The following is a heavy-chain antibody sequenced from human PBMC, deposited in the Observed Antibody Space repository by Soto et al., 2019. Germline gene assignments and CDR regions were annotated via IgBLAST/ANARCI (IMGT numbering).Heavy chain of an antibody. CDR3: ARVRCRGSSSPWCKDGMDV. J-gene: IGHJ6*02. CDR2: ISYDGSNK. D-gene: IGHD6-6*01. CDR1: GFTFSSYA. V-gene: IGHV3-30-3*01. Sequence: QVQLVESGGGVVQPGRSLRLSCAASGFTFSSYAMHWVRQAPGKGLEWVAVISYDGSNKYYADSVKGRFTISRDNSKNTLYLQMNSLRAEDTAVYYCARVRCRGSSSPWCKDGMDVWGQGTTVTVSS.